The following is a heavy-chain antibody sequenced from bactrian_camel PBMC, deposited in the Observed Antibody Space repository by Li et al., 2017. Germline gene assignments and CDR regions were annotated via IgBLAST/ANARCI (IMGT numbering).Heavy chain of an antibody. V-gene: IGHV3S9*01. CDR2: LYANGGT. CDR1: GYTAKTCS. CDR3: AARAYPHPKACGGSWDRARSYFTS. Sequence: HVQLVESGGGSVQSGGSLRLSCAASGYTAKTCSWNWYRQFQGKGRELVSSLYANGGTYYHDSVKGRFTFAQANVENTNAVTLEMSSLKPEDTATYWCAARAYPHPKACGGSWDRARSYFTSWGQGTQVTVS. D-gene: IGHD2*01. J-gene: IGHJ6*01.